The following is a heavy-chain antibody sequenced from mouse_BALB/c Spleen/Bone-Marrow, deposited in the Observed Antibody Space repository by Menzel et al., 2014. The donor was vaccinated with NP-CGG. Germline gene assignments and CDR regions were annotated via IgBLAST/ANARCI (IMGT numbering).Heavy chain of an antibody. J-gene: IGHJ3*01. CDR1: GYAFTYYL. Sequence: VQLQQSGAEQVRPGTSVKVSCKAAGYAFTYYLIDWIKQRPGQRPGQGLEGIGVINPGTGGTNYNEKFKGRATLTADNSSSTAYMQLSSLTSDDSAVYFCARRPWFAYWGQGTLVTVSA. CDR3: ARRPWFAY. V-gene: IGHV1-54*01. CDR2: INPGTGGT.